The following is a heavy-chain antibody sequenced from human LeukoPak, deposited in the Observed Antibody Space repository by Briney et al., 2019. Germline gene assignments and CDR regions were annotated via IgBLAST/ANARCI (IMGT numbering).Heavy chain of an antibody. Sequence: SVKVSCKASGFTFIISAVQWVRQARGQRLGWIGWIVVGSGNTNYAQKFQERVTITRDMSTSTVYMELSSLRSEDTAVYYCARETRGYSYLFDYWGQGTLVTVSS. J-gene: IGHJ4*02. CDR2: IVVGSGNT. CDR1: GFTFIISA. D-gene: IGHD5-18*01. CDR3: ARETRGYSYLFDY. V-gene: IGHV1-58*01.